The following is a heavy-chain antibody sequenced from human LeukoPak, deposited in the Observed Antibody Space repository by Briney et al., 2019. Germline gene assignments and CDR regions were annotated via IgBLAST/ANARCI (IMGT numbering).Heavy chain of an antibody. V-gene: IGHV3-21*01. D-gene: IGHD6-13*01. CDR2: ISSSSSYI. CDR3: ARSAAADAFDI. Sequence: GGSLRLSCAASGFTFSSYSMNWVRQAPGKGLEWVSSISSSSSYIYYADSVKGRFTISRDNAKNSLYLQMNSLRAEDTAVYYCARSAAADAFDIWGQGTMVTVSS. J-gene: IGHJ3*02. CDR1: GFTFSSYS.